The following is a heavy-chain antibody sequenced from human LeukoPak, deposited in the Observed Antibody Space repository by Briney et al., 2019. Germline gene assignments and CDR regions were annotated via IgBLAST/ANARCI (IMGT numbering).Heavy chain of an antibody. CDR2: ISYDGSNK. J-gene: IGHJ4*02. Sequence: GGSLRLSCAASGFRFSSYAMSWVRQAPGKGLEWVAVISYDGSNKYYADSVKGRFTISRGNSKNTLYLQMNSLRAEDTAVYYCAKEGISDYWGQGTLVTVSS. D-gene: IGHD6-13*01. CDR1: GFRFSSYA. V-gene: IGHV3-30*18. CDR3: AKEGISDY.